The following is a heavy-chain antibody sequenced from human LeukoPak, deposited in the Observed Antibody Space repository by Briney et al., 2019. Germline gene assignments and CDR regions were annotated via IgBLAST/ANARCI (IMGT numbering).Heavy chain of an antibody. D-gene: IGHD2-2*01. V-gene: IGHV3-7*04. CDR3: ARGASARQDF. CDR1: GFIFTDYW. CDR2: IKQDGSEK. J-gene: IGHJ4*02. Sequence: GGSLRLSCAASGFIFTDYWMYWVRQAPGRGLAWVANIKQDGSEKYYVDSVKGRFTISRDNAKSSLYLQMNSLRADDTAVYYCARGASARQDFWGQGTLVTVSS.